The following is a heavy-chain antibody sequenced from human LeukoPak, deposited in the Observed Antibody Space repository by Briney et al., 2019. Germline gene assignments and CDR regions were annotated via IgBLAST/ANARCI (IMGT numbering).Heavy chain of an antibody. CDR2: ISGSGGST. V-gene: IGHV3-23*01. Sequence: PGGSLRLSCAASGFTVSSNYMSWVRQAPGKGLEWVLGISGSGGSTYYADSVKGRFTISRGNSKNTLFLQMNSLRPEDTAVYFCARDPGGYFDYWGQGTLVTVSS. J-gene: IGHJ4*02. D-gene: IGHD3-10*01. CDR3: ARDPGGYFDY. CDR1: GFTVSSNY.